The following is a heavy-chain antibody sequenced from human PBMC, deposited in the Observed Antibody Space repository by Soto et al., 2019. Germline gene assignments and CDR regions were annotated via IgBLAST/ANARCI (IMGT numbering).Heavy chain of an antibody. Sequence: SXKVSLQASGYTXSRYARNWVRQAPGQRLEWMGWINAGNGNTKYSQKFQGRVTISTDTSSSTAYMELSSLRSEDTAVYYCARDGAVAGDSNFDYWGQGTLVTVSS. CDR2: INAGNGNT. D-gene: IGHD6-19*01. V-gene: IGHV1-3*01. CDR1: GYTXSRYA. J-gene: IGHJ4*02. CDR3: ARDGAVAGDSNFDY.